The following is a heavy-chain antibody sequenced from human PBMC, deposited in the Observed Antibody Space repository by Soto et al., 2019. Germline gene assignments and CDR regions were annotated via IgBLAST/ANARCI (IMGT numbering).Heavy chain of an antibody. CDR3: ARVKGETVLDDFDI. J-gene: IGHJ3*02. Sequence: QVQLVQSGAEVKKPGSSVKVSCKASGGTFSSYAISWVRQTPGQGLEWMGGIIPIFGTANYAQKFQGRVTITADEYARTAYVELSSLRSEDTALYYCARVKGETVLDDFDIWGQGTMVTVSS. V-gene: IGHV1-69*01. CDR2: IIPIFGTA. D-gene: IGHD2-8*01. CDR1: GGTFSSYA.